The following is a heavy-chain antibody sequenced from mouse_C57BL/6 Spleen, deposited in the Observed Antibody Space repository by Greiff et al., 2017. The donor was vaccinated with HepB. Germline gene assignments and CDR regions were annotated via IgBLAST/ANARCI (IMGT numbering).Heavy chain of an antibody. CDR2: ISDGGSYT. J-gene: IGHJ1*03. CDR1: GFTFSSYA. V-gene: IGHV5-4*01. Sequence: EVQVVESGGGLVKPGGSLKLSCAASGFTFSSYAMSWVRQTPEKRLEWVATISDGGSYTYYPDNVKGRFTISRDNAKNNLYLQMSHLKSEDTAMYYCARGVYFDVWGTGTTVTVSS. CDR3: ARGVYFDV.